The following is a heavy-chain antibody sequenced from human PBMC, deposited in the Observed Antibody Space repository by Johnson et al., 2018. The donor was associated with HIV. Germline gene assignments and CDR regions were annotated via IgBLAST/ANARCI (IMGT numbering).Heavy chain of an antibody. CDR1: GFTFSSYA. CDR2: ISYDGSNK. D-gene: IGHD1-26*01. Sequence: QVQLVESGGGVVQPGRSLRLSCAASGFTFSSYAMHWVHQAPGKGLEWVAVISYDGSNKYYADSVKGRFTISRDNSKNTLYLQMDSLRPDDTALYYCARGRKDIVAADVLDNDGLDMWCQGTLVTVS. CDR3: ARGRKDIVAADVLDNDGLDM. J-gene: IGHJ3*02. V-gene: IGHV3-30*04.